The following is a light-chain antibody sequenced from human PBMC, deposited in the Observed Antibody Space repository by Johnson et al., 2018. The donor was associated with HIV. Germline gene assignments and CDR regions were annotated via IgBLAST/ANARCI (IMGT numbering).Light chain of an antibody. J-gene: IGLJ1*01. CDR1: SSDMGNYA. Sequence: QSVLTQPPSVSAAPGQKVTISCSGSSSDMGNYAVSWYQQLPGTAPKLLIYENNKRPSGIPDRFSGSKSGTSATLGITGLQTGDEADYYCGTGDSSLSAYVFGTGTKVTVL. CDR3: GTGDSSLSAYV. V-gene: IGLV1-51*02. CDR2: ENN.